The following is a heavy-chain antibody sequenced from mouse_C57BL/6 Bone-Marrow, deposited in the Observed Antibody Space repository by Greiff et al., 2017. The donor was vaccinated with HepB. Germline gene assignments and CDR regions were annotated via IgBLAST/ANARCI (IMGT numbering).Heavy chain of an antibody. CDR3: ARGYDYDGAMDY. Sequence: DVQLQESGPGLVKPSQSLSLTCSVTGYSITSGYYWNWIRQFPGNKLEWMGYISYDGSNNYNPSLKNRISITRDTSKNQFFLKLNSVTTEDTATYYCARGYDYDGAMDYWGQGTSVTVSS. D-gene: IGHD2-4*01. CDR2: ISYDGSN. CDR1: GYSITSGYY. V-gene: IGHV3-6*01. J-gene: IGHJ4*01.